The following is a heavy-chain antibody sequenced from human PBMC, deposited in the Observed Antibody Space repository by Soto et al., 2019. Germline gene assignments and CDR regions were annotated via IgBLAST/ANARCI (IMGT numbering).Heavy chain of an antibody. CDR3: ARDTENYDILTSTRFDT. V-gene: IGHV4-30-4*01. J-gene: IGHJ5*02. Sequence: QVQLQESGPGLVKPSQTLTLTCTVSGGSINRGDYYWSWIRQPPGKGLEWIGNIYYSGTNYYNPSLKSRVIISVDTSKNQFSLKLSSVTAADTGVYYCARDTENYDILTSTRFDTWGQGTLVTVSS. CDR2: IYYSGTN. D-gene: IGHD3-9*01. CDR1: GGSINRGDYY.